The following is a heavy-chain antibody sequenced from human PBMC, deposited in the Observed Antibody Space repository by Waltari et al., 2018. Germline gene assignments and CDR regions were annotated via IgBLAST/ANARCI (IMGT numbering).Heavy chain of an antibody. D-gene: IGHD6-6*01. CDR3: ARFVRGRYFDY. J-gene: IGHJ4*02. CDR2: IDYIGST. V-gene: IGHV4-59*01. Sequence: QVQLQESGPGLLKPSETLSLTCPGSRGSISSTLWTWVRPSPGKGLEWIGNIDYIGSTKYNPSLRSRVTISVDTSKTQFSLRLSSVTAADTAVYYCARFVRGRYFDYWGQGSLATVSS. CDR1: RGSISSTL.